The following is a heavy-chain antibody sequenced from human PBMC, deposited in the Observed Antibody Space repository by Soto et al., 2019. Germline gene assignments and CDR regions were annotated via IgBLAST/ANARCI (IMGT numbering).Heavy chain of an antibody. CDR2: ISGSTTTL. D-gene: IGHD7-27*01. J-gene: IGHJ3*02. Sequence: EVQLVESGGGLVQPGGSLRLSCAASGFTFRSYCMKWVRQAPGKGLEWVSYISGSTTTLYYAVSVKGRFTISRDNAKNSLYMQMNSLRAEDTAVYYCTRDLEPYWGSNDAFGIWGQGTMFTVSS. CDR3: TRDLEPYWGSNDAFGI. V-gene: IGHV3-48*01. CDR1: GFTFRSYC.